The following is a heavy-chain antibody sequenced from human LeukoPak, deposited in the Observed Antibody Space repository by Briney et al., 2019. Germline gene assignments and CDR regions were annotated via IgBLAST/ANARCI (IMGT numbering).Heavy chain of an antibody. CDR2: ICYSGST. CDR1: GGSISSYC. D-gene: IGHD3-10*01. CDR3: ARADYGSGSYYLTPSHGGSFDP. Sequence: RSSETLSLTCTVSGGSISSYCWSCIRQPPGKGLEWIGYICYSGSTNYNPSLKSRVTISVDTSKNQFSLKLSSVTAADTAVYYCARADYGSGSYYLTPSHGGSFDPWGQGTLVTVSS. J-gene: IGHJ5*02. V-gene: IGHV4-59*01.